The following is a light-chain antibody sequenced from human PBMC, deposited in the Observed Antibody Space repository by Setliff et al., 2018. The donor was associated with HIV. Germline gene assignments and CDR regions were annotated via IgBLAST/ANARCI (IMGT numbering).Light chain of an antibody. Sequence: QSVLSQAPSVSGTPGQRVTIYCFGSSSNIGSNAVKWYHQFPGTAPKLLIYSNNQRPSGVPDRFSGSKSGTSASLAITGLQAEDEADYYCQSYDSSLSGSVFGGGTK. CDR1: SSNIGSNA. J-gene: IGLJ2*01. V-gene: IGLV1-44*01. CDR2: SNN. CDR3: QSYDSSLSGSV.